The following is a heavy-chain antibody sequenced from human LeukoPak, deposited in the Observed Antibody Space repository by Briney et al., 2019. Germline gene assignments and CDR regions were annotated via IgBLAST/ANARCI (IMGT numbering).Heavy chain of an antibody. CDR2: IIPILGTA. Sequence: GSSVKVSCKASGGTFSSYAISWVRQAPGQGLEWMGGIIPILGTANYAQKFQGRVTITADESTSTAYMELSSLRSEDTAVYYCAREDSGGWVFDYWGQGTLVTVSS. CDR3: AREDSGGWVFDY. D-gene: IGHD6-25*01. V-gene: IGHV1-69*01. J-gene: IGHJ4*02. CDR1: GGTFSSYA.